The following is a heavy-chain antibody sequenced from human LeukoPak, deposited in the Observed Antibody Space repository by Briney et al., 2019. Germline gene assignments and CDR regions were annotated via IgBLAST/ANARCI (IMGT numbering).Heavy chain of an antibody. Sequence: PGGSLRLSCAASGFTFSSYAMHWVRQAPGKGLEWVAVISYDGSNKYYADSVKGRFTISRDNSKNTLYLQMNSLRAEDTAVYYCAKDLGELWEYDAFDIWGQGTMVTVSS. J-gene: IGHJ3*02. D-gene: IGHD3-16*01. CDR1: GFTFSSYA. V-gene: IGHV3-30*04. CDR2: ISYDGSNK. CDR3: AKDLGELWEYDAFDI.